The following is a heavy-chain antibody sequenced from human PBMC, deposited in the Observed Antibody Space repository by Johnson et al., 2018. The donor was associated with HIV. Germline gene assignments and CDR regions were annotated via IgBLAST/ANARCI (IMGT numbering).Heavy chain of an antibody. D-gene: IGHD6-19*01. Sequence: LVQPGGSLRLSCAASGFIFRNYWMHWVRQTPGKGLVWVARIYSDGSDTAYADSVKGRFTISRDNAKKTLYLQMNSLRAEDTAVYYCARKQWLEIPSDALDVWGQGTMVTVSS. J-gene: IGHJ3*01. CDR1: GFIFRNYW. CDR3: ARKQWLEIPSDALDV. CDR2: IYSDGSDT. V-gene: IGHV3-74*03.